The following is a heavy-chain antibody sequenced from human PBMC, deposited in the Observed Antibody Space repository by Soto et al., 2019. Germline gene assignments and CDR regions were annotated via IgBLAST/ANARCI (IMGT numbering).Heavy chain of an antibody. CDR1: GDSASSNSAA. V-gene: IGHV6-1*01. J-gene: IGHJ6*02. CDR2: TYYRSKWYN. Sequence: TLSLTCAISGDSASSNSAAWNWIRQSPSRGLEWLGRTYYRSKWYNDYAVSVKSRITINPDTSKNQFSLQLNSVTPEDTAVYYCARYSIVAGRGYYYGMDVWGQGTTVTVSS. D-gene: IGHD6-19*01. CDR3: ARYSIVAGRGYYYGMDV.